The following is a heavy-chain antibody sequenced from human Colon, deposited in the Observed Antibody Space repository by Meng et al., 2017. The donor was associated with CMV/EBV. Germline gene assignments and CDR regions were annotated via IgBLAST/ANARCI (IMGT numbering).Heavy chain of an antibody. D-gene: IGHD3-10*01. Sequence: QGPLQYAGPRLWKPSETLSLTCTVSGDSIKNYYWTWLRQPAGKGLEWLGRIHYSGGTDDNPSLKSRVTLSIDTSKNQLSLKIYSVTAADTAVYYCARAGARGVPVDLWGQGTLVTVSS. CDR1: GDSIKNYY. CDR3: ARAGARGVPVDL. V-gene: IGHV4-4*07. CDR2: IHYSGGT. J-gene: IGHJ4*02.